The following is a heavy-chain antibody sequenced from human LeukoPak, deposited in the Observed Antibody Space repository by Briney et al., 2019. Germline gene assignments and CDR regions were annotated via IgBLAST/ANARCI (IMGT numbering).Heavy chain of an antibody. D-gene: IGHD3-22*01. V-gene: IGHV4-38-2*02. CDR2: IYHSGST. CDR1: GYSISSGYY. CDR3: AREKGETDSSGYYYVEDY. Sequence: SETLSLTCTVSGYSISSGYYWGWVRQPPGKGLEWIGSIYHSGSTYYNPSLKSRVTISVDTSKNQFSLKLSSVTAADTAVYYCAREKGETDSSGYYYVEDYWGQGTLVTVSS. J-gene: IGHJ4*02.